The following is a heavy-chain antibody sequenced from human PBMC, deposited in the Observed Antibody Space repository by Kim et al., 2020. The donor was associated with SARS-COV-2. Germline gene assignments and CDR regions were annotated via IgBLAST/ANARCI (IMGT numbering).Heavy chain of an antibody. CDR1: GYSFSNYA. Sequence: ASVKVSCKASGYSFSNYAMHWVRQAPGLRLEWMGWINAGNGNTKYSQKFQGRVTITRDTSASTAYMRLSSLRSEDTAVYYCALGLTTVTFWFDPWGQGTLVTVTS. CDR2: INAGNGNT. J-gene: IGHJ5*02. D-gene: IGHD4-17*01. CDR3: ALGLTTVTFWFDP. V-gene: IGHV1-3*01.